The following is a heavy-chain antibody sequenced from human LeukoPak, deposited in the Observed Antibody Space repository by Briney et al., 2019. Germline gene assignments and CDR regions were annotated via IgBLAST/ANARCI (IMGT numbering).Heavy chain of an antibody. CDR1: GYTLTELS. Sequence: ASVTVSCKVSGYTLTELSMHWVRQAPGKGKEWRGGFDPKDGETIYAQKFQGRVTMTEDTSTDTAYMDLSSLRSEDTAVYYCATVRWELLSVSAFDIWGQGTMVTVSS. J-gene: IGHJ3*02. D-gene: IGHD1-26*01. CDR3: ATVRWELLSVSAFDI. CDR2: FDPKDGET. V-gene: IGHV1-24*01.